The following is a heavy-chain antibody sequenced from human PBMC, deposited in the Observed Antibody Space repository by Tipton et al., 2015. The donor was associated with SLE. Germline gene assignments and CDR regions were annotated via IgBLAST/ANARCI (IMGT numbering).Heavy chain of an antibody. Sequence: SLRLSCAASGFTFSSYSMNWVRQAPGKGLEWVTFIRYDGSNKYYADSVKGRFTISRDNSKNTLYLQMNSLRAEDTAVYYCAKDPNGLYGMDVWGQGTTVTVSS. V-gene: IGHV3-30*02. CDR1: GFTFSSYS. CDR3: AKDPNGLYGMDV. D-gene: IGHD6-19*01. J-gene: IGHJ6*02. CDR2: IRYDGSNK.